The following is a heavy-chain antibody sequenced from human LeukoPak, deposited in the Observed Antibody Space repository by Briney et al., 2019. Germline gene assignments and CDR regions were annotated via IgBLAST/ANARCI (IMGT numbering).Heavy chain of an antibody. V-gene: IGHV3-23*01. D-gene: IGHD6-13*01. J-gene: IGHJ4*02. CDR3: AKDSSSWYFDY. Sequence: PGGSLRLSCAASGFTFSSYSMNWARQAPGKGLEWVSTISIDGSSTYYADSVKGRFTISRDNSKNTLYLQMDSLRAEDTAVYYCAKDSSSWYFDYWGQGTLVTVSS. CDR2: ISIDGSST. CDR1: GFTFSSYS.